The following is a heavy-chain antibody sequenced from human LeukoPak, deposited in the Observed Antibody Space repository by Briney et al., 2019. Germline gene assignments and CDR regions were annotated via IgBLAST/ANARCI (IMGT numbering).Heavy chain of an antibody. Sequence: PGGSLRLSCAASGFTFSIFWMSWVRQAPGKGLEWVANIKQDGSAKSYVDSVKGRFTISRDNAKTSLYLQMNSLRAEDTAVYYCARGSVAAPNFDLWGQGAPVTVSS. V-gene: IGHV3-7*01. J-gene: IGHJ4*02. CDR1: GFTFSIFW. D-gene: IGHD6-6*01. CDR3: ARGSVAAPNFDL. CDR2: IKQDGSAK.